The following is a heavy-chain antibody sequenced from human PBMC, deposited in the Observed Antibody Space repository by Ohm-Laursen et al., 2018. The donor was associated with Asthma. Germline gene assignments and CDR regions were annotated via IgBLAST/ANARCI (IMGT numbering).Heavy chain of an antibody. CDR3: ARKAGSCITSNCYSLDF. D-gene: IGHD2-15*01. V-gene: IGHV1-69*01. CDR2: INSVFGTS. Sequence: SSVKVSCKPLGGTLGTSVIGWVRQAPGQGLEWLGGINSVFGTSTYAQKFHDRFTITADESTSTVYMTLSSLTSEDTAVYYCARKAGSCITSNCYSLDFWGQGTLVTVSS. J-gene: IGHJ4*02. CDR1: GGTLGTSV.